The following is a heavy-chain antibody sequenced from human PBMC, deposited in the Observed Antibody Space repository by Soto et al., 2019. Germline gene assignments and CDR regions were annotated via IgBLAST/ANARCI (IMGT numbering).Heavy chain of an antibody. CDR1: GFTFSSYD. CDR3: AREVKGNSFYYGMDV. J-gene: IGHJ6*02. Sequence: PGGSLRLSCAASGFTFSSYDMHWVRQATGKGLEWVSAIGTAGDTYYPGSVKGRFTISRENAKNSLYLQMNSLRAEDTAVYYCAREVKGNSFYYGMDVWGQGTTVTVSS. D-gene: IGHD6-13*01. CDR2: IGTAGDT. V-gene: IGHV3-13*01.